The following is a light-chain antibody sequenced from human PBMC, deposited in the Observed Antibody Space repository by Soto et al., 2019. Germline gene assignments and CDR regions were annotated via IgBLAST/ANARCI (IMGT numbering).Light chain of an antibody. V-gene: IGKV1-5*03. J-gene: IGKJ4*01. CDR2: KAS. Sequence: DIQMTQSPSTLSASVGDRVTITCRASQSISSWLAWYQQKPGKAPKLLIYKASSLESGVPSRFSGSGSGTEFTLTISSLQPDDFATYYCQQYNDWPPLTFGGGTKVAIK. CDR1: QSISSW. CDR3: QQYNDWPPLT.